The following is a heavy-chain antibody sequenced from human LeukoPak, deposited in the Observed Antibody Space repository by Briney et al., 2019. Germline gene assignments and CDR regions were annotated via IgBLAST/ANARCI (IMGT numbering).Heavy chain of an antibody. CDR1: GGTFSSYT. Sequence: ASVKVSCKASGGTFSSYTISWVRQAPGQGLEWMGRIIPILGIANYGQKFQGRVTITADKSTSTAYMELSSLRSEDTAVYYCARVGRGKNYYFDYWGQGTLVTVSS. D-gene: IGHD1-7*01. V-gene: IGHV1-69*02. J-gene: IGHJ4*02. CDR3: ARVGRGKNYYFDY. CDR2: IIPILGIA.